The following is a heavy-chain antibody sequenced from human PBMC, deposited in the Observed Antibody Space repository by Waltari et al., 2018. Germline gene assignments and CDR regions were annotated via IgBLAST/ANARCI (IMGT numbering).Heavy chain of an antibody. CDR2: IYHSGST. D-gene: IGHD2-15*01. Sequence: QVQLQESGPGLVKPSATLSLTCAVSGYSISSGYYWGWIRQPPGKGLEWIGSIYHSGSTYYNPSLKSRVTISGDTSKNQFSLKLSSVTAADTAVYYCARKDIVVVVAARSDAFDIWGQGTMVTVSS. V-gene: IGHV4-38-2*01. CDR1: GYSISSGYY. J-gene: IGHJ3*02. CDR3: ARKDIVVVVAARSDAFDI.